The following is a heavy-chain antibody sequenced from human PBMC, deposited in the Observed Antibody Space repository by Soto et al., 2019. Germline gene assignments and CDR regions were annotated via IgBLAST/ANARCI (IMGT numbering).Heavy chain of an antibody. V-gene: IGHV1-46*01. CDR1: GYTLTGYY. CDR3: ARGSMDYYDSSGYYGQYYYYYYGMDV. D-gene: IGHD3-22*01. CDR2: INPSGGST. Sequence: ASVKVSCKDSGYTLTGYYMHWVRQAPGQGLEWMGIINPSGGSTSYAQKFQGRVTMTRDTSTSTVYMELSSLRSEDTAVYYCARGSMDYYDSSGYYGQYYYYYYGMDVWGQGTTVTVSS. J-gene: IGHJ6*02.